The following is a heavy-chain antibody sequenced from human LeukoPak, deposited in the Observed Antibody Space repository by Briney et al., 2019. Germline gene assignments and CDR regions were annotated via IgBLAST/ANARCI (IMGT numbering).Heavy chain of an antibody. CDR3: AREYCSGGSCLYFQH. J-gene: IGHJ1*01. Sequence: GGSLRLSCAASGFMFSSYAMSWVRQAPGKGLVWVSRINSDGSSTSYADSVKGRFTISRDNAKNTLYLQMNSLRAEDTAVYYCAREYCSGGSCLYFQHWGQGTLVTVSS. CDR1: GFMFSSYA. CDR2: INSDGSST. V-gene: IGHV3-74*01. D-gene: IGHD2-15*01.